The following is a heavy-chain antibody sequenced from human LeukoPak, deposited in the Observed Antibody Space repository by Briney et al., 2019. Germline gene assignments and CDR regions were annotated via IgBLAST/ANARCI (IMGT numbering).Heavy chain of an antibody. CDR2: IKQDGSEK. V-gene: IGHV3-7*01. J-gene: IGHJ4*02. Sequence: GGSLRLSCAASGFTFSSYGMHWVRQAPGKGLEWVANIKQDGSEKYYVDSVKGRFTISRDNAKNSLYLQMNSLRAEDTAVYYCASIAVAGTLYYFDYWGQGTLVTVS. D-gene: IGHD6-19*01. CDR3: ASIAVAGTLYYFDY. CDR1: GFTFSSYG.